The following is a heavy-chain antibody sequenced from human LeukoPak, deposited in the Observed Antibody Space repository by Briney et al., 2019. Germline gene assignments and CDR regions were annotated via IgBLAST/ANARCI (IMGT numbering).Heavy chain of an antibody. J-gene: IGHJ5*02. CDR1: GGSISSYY. D-gene: IGHD2-2*01. CDR2: ICYSGST. V-gene: IGHV4-59*01. Sequence: SETLSLTCTVSGGSISSYYWSWIRQPPGKGLEWIGYICYSGSTNYNPSLKSRVTISVDTSKNQFSLKLSSVTAADTAVYYCARVRLGCSSTSCYFAIFDPWGQGTLVTVSS. CDR3: ARVRLGCSSTSCYFAIFDP.